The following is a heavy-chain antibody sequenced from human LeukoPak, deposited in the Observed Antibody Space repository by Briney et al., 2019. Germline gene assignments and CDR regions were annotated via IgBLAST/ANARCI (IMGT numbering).Heavy chain of an antibody. CDR3: AKSHVSTATGTGRYFDY. D-gene: IGHD3-9*01. J-gene: IGHJ4*02. CDR2: ITSGGNT. CDR1: GFSFNIYA. Sequence: PGGSLRLSCAASGFSFNIYAVSWVRQAPGKGLEWVSIITSGGNTYYSDSVKGRFAVSRDSSKNTLYLQMNSLRAEDTAVYYCAKSHVSTATGTGRYFDYWGQGTLVTVSS. V-gene: IGHV3-23*01.